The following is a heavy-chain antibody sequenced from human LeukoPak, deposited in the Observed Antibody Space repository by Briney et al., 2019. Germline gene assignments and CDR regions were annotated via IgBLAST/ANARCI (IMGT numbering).Heavy chain of an antibody. J-gene: IGHJ6*03. CDR1: GYSISSGYY. CDR2: IYHRGST. V-gene: IGHV4-38-2*01. Sequence: KSSETLSLTCAVSGYSISSGYYWGWIRPPPGKGLEWIGTIYHRGSTHYNPSHKSRVTISVDTSKNQFSLKLSSVTAADTAVYYCARRDYYYYYMDVWGTGTTVTVSS. CDR3: ARRDYYYYYMDV.